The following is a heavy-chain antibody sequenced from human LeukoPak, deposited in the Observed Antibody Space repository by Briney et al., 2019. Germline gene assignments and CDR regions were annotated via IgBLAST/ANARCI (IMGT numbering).Heavy chain of an antibody. V-gene: IGHV3-64D*06. D-gene: IGHD3-10*01. J-gene: IGHJ4*02. CDR1: GFTFSSYA. CDR3: VPVYYGSGSYPH. Sequence: PGGSLRLSCSASGFTFSSYAMHWVGQAPGKGLEYVSAISSNGGSTYYADSVKGRFTISRDNSKNTLYLQMSSLRAEDTAVYYCVPVYYGSGSYPHWGQGTLVTVSS. CDR2: ISSNGGST.